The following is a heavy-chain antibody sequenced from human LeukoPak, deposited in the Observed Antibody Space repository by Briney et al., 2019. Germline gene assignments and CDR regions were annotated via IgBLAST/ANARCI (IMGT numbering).Heavy chain of an antibody. CDR3: ARDRIPAIAVAGLGE. J-gene: IGHJ4*02. Sequence: GGSLRLSCAASGFTFSSYSMNWVRQAPGKGLEWVSYISSSSSTIYYADSVKGRFTISRDNAKNSLYLQMNSLRAEDTAVYYCARDRIPAIAVAGLGEWGQGTLVTVSS. CDR1: GFTFSSYS. D-gene: IGHD6-19*01. CDR2: ISSSSSTI. V-gene: IGHV3-48*04.